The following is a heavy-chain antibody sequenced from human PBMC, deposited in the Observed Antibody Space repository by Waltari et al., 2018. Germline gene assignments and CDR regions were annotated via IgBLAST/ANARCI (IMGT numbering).Heavy chain of an antibody. CDR1: GFTFRCYW. CDR2: IKQDGSEK. V-gene: IGHV3-7*01. Sequence: EVQLVESGGGLVQPGGSLRLSCAAYGFTFRCYWMSWVRQAPGKGLEWVANIKQDGSEKYYVDSVKGRFTISRDNAKNSLYLQMNSLRAEDTAVYYCARSMIVGWSFDYWGQGTLVTVSS. CDR3: ARSMIVGWSFDY. D-gene: IGHD3-22*01. J-gene: IGHJ4*02.